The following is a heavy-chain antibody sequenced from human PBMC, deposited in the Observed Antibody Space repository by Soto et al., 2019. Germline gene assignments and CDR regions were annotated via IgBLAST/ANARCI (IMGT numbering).Heavy chain of an antibody. J-gene: IGHJ6*02. V-gene: IGHV3-23*01. CDR3: AKGGRGYSSSPYYYYGMDV. D-gene: IGHD6-6*01. CDR1: GFTFSSYA. CDR2: ISGSGGST. Sequence: GGSLRLSCAASGFTFSSYAMSWVRQAPGKGLEWVSAISGSGGSTYYADSVKGRFTISRDNSKNTLYLQMNSLRAEDTAVYYCAKGGRGYSSSPYYYYGMDVWGQGTTVTVSS.